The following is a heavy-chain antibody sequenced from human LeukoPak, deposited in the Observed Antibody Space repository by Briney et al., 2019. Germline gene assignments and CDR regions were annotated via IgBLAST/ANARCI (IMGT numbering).Heavy chain of an antibody. D-gene: IGHD1-14*01. CDR1: GASISSHY. Sequence: PSETLSLTCSVSGASISSHYWSWIRQPPGKGLEWIGYIHYSGSTNCNPSLTSRVTISLDTSKNQFSLKLTSVTAADTAVYYCSGGGTGFNKPGAQWGQGTLVTVSS. CDR3: SGGGTGFNKPGAQ. CDR2: IHYSGST. J-gene: IGHJ4*02. V-gene: IGHV4-59*11.